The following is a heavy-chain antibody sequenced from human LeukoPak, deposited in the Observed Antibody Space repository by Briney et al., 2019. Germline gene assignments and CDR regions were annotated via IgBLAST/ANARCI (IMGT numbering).Heavy chain of an antibody. D-gene: IGHD2-2*01. CDR3: ASSRPDCSSTSCYRYYYYYGMDV. CDR2: IYYSGST. V-gene: IGHV4-59*06. CDR1: GGSISSYY. Sequence: SETLSLTCTVSGGSISSYYWSWIRQHPGKGLEWIGYIYYSGSTYYNPSLKSRVTISVDTSKNQFSLKLSSVTAADTAVYYCASSRPDCSSTSCYRYYYYYGMDVWGQGTTVTVSS. J-gene: IGHJ6*02.